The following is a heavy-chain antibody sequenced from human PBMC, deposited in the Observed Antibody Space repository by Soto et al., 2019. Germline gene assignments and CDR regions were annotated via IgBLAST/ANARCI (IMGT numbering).Heavy chain of an antibody. CDR3: ATLLGDYVSY. V-gene: IGHV4-39*01. Sequence: QLQLQESGPGLVKPSETLSLTCTVSGDSISSSNYYWGWIRQPPGKGLELIGNIHYSGRTYYNPSLKSRVTISVHTSKTQFSLKLSAVTAADTAVSYCATLLGDYVSYWGQGTLVTVSS. J-gene: IGHJ4*02. CDR2: IHYSGRT. D-gene: IGHD2-21*01. CDR1: GDSISSSNYY.